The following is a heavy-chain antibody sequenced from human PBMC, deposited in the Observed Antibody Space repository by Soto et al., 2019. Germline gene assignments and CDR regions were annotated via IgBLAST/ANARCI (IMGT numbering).Heavy chain of an antibody. CDR1: GFIFDDFG. Sequence: EVQLVESGGGLVQPGRYLRLSCAASGFIFDDFGMHWVRQAPGKGLEWVSGVTWNSGNIDYADSVKGRFTITRDNAKNYLYLQMNGLRGEDTALYYCAKDRYGSLEGGMDVWGQGTTVTVSS. CDR3: AKDRYGSLEGGMDV. D-gene: IGHD2-15*01. CDR2: VTWNSGNI. V-gene: IGHV3-9*01. J-gene: IGHJ6*02.